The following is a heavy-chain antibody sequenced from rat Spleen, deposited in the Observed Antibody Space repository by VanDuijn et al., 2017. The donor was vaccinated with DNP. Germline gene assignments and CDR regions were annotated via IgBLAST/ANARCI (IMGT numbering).Heavy chain of an antibody. CDR1: GFTFSNYN. Sequence: EVQLVESGGDLVQSGRSLKLSCAASGFTFSNYNMAWVRQAPKKGLEWVATIIYDGSSTYSRDSVRGRFTISRDDAPSTLYLQMDSLRSEDTATYYCARWGRYYGYNPYWYFDFWGPGTMVTVSS. V-gene: IGHV5-7*01. D-gene: IGHD1-6*01. CDR2: IIYDGSST. J-gene: IGHJ1*01. CDR3: ARWGRYYGYNPYWYFDF.